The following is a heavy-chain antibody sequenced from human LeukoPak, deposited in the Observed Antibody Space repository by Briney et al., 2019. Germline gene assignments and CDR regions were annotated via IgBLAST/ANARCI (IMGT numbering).Heavy chain of an antibody. CDR3: AKDLRSYYDSSGYYGY. V-gene: IGHV3-30*02. CDR2: IRYDGSNK. CDR1: GFTFSSYG. J-gene: IGHJ4*02. Sequence: GGSLRLSRAASGFTFSSYGMHWVRQAPGKGLEWVAFIRYDGSNKYYADSVKGRFTISRDNSKNTLYLQMNSLRAEDTAVYYCAKDLRSYYDSSGYYGYWGQGTLVTVSS. D-gene: IGHD3-22*01.